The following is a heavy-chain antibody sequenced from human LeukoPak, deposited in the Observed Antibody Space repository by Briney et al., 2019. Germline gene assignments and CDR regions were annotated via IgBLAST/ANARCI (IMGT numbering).Heavy chain of an antibody. D-gene: IGHD2-15*01. Sequence: SETLSLTCAVYGGSFSGYYWSWIHQPPGKGLEWIGEINHSGSTNYNPSLKSRVTISVDTSKNQFSLKLSSVTAADTAVYYCARGPLGGYCSGGSCEPYYYYYGMDVWGQGTTVTVSS. CDR2: INHSGST. V-gene: IGHV4-34*01. CDR1: GGSFSGYY. CDR3: ARGPLGGYCSGGSCEPYYYYYGMDV. J-gene: IGHJ6*02.